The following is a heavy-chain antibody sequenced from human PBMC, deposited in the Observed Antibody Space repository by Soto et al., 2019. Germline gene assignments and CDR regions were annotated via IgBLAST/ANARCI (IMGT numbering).Heavy chain of an antibody. J-gene: IGHJ4*02. V-gene: IGHV2-5*02. D-gene: IGHD3-10*01. CDR2: IYWDDDH. CDR1: GFSLSTNGVG. Sequence: QITLKESGPTLVRPTQTLTLTCTFSGFSLSTNGVGVGWIRHPPGKALEWLALIYWDDDHRYSPSLETRLTITKDTSKNQVVRKMTKFDPADTGTYYCARELYYSTYFDSWGQGTLVTVSS. CDR3: ARELYYSTYFDS.